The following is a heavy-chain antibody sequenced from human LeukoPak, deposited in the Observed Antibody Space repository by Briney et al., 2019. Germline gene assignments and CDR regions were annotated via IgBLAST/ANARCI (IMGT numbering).Heavy chain of an antibody. V-gene: IGHV3-72*01. CDR3: XRAXDYYSTGDC. D-gene: IGHD3-22*01. CDR2: SRNKDNNYNT. CDR1: GFTLSDHY. J-gene: IGHJ4*02. Sequence: PGGSLRLSCGASGFTLSDHYMAWVRQAPGKGLEWVGRSRNKDNNYNTEYAASVKGRFTISRDDSKNSLFLQMNSLKIEDTAVXXXXRAXDYYSTGDCWGQGTLVTVSS.